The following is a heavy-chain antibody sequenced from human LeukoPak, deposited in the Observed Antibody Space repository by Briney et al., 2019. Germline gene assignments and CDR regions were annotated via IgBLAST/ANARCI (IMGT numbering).Heavy chain of an antibody. V-gene: IGHV3-48*03. CDR1: GFTFSSYE. D-gene: IGHD6-13*01. Sequence: GGSLRLSCAASGFTFSSYEMNWVRQAPGKGLEWVSYISSSGSTIYYADSVKGRSTISRDNAKNSLYLQMNSLRAEDTAVYYCARDRLKSSSWAPNYYYYGMDVWGKGTTVTVSS. CDR2: ISSSGSTI. CDR3: ARDRLKSSSWAPNYYYYGMDV. J-gene: IGHJ6*04.